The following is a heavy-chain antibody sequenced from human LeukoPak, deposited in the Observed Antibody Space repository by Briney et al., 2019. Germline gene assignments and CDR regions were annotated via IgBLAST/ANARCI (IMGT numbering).Heavy chain of an antibody. Sequence: GGSLRLSCAASGFTFSSYWMSWVRQAPGKGLEWVANIKQDGSEKYYVDSVKGRFTISRDNAKNSLYLQMNSLRAEDTALYYCAKTPGSGWYTYFDYWGQGTLVTVSS. J-gene: IGHJ4*02. D-gene: IGHD6-19*01. CDR1: GFTFSSYW. CDR2: IKQDGSEK. V-gene: IGHV3-7*03. CDR3: AKTPGSGWYTYFDY.